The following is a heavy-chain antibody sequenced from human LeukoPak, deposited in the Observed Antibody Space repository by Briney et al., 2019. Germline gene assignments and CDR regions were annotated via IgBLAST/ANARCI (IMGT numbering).Heavy chain of an antibody. Sequence: PSETLSLTCTVSGGSIGSYYWSWIRQLPGKRLEWIGYIYYSGSTNYNPSLKSRVTISVDTSKNQFSLKLSSVTAADTAVYYCARDSEGYYFDYWGQGTLVTVSS. CDR1: GGSIGSYY. CDR3: ARDSEGYYFDY. J-gene: IGHJ4*02. CDR2: IYYSGST. V-gene: IGHV4-59*01.